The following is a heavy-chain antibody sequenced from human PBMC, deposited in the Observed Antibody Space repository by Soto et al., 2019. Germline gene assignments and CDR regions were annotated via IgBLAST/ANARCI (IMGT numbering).Heavy chain of an antibody. V-gene: IGHV4-34*01. D-gene: IGHD3-3*01. CDR1: GGSFSGYY. Sequence: SETLSLTCAVYGGSFSGYYWSWIRQPPGKGLEWIGEINHSGSTNYNPSHKSRVTISVDTSKNQFSLKLSSVTAADTAVYYCARDQRVLRFLEWLPNNAFDIWGQGTMVTVSS. CDR2: INHSGST. J-gene: IGHJ3*02. CDR3: ARDQRVLRFLEWLPNNAFDI.